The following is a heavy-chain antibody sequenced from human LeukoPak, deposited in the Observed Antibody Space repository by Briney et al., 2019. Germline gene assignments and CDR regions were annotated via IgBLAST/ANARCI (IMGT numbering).Heavy chain of an antibody. D-gene: IGHD7-27*01. CDR3: AKSTNWGSISDGFDI. Sequence: GASVKVSCKASGYTFTDYYMHWVRQAPGQGLEWMGWINPKSGGTNYAQQFQGRVTMTRDTSISTAYMELSRLRSDDTAMYYCAKSTNWGSISDGFDIWGQGTMVTVAS. CDR2: INPKSGGT. CDR1: GYTFTDYY. J-gene: IGHJ3*02. V-gene: IGHV1-2*02.